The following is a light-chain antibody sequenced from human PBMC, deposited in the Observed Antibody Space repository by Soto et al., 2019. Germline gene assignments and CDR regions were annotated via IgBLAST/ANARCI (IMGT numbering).Light chain of an antibody. CDR2: AAS. Sequence: IQMTQTPSSLSASEGDRVTITCRASQSISSYLNWYQQKPGKAPKLLIYAASSLQSGVPSRFSGSGSGTDFTLTISSLQPEDFATYYCQQSYSTPRTFGQGTKVDIK. CDR1: QSISSY. V-gene: IGKV1-39*01. CDR3: QQSYSTPRT. J-gene: IGKJ1*01.